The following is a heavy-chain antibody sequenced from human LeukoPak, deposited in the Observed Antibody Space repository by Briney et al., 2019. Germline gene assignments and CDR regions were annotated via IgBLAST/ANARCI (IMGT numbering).Heavy chain of an antibody. CDR1: GGSISSYY. D-gene: IGHD3-10*01. V-gene: IGHV4-59*01. Sequence: SETLSLTCIVSGGSISSYYWSWIRQPPGKGLEWIGYIYYSGSTNYNPSLKSRVTISVDTSKNQFSLKLSSVTAADTAVYYCARDYPTNYYGSGRDAFDIWGQGTTVTVSS. J-gene: IGHJ3*02. CDR3: ARDYPTNYYGSGRDAFDI. CDR2: IYYSGST.